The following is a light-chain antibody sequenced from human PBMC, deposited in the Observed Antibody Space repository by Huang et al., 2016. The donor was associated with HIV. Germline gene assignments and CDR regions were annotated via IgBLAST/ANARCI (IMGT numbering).Light chain of an antibody. Sequence: DIQMTQSTSSLSAYVGDRVTITCRASQSIDPSLNWYQQKPGKAPKILIYAASILQSGVPSRFSGSGSGTDFTLTISSLQPEDFATFYCQQSYSTPLTFGGGTKVEIK. V-gene: IGKV1-39*01. CDR1: QSIDPS. CDR2: AAS. CDR3: QQSYSTPLT. J-gene: IGKJ4*01.